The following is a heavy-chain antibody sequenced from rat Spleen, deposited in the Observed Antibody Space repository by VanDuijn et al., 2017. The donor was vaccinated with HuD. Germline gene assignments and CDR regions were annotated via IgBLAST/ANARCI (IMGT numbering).Heavy chain of an antibody. D-gene: IGHD1-2*01. CDR3: TTRPYYSSLNWFPY. J-gene: IGHJ3*01. Sequence: EVQLVESDGGLVQPGRSLKLSCAASGFTFSGYYMAWVRQAPTKGLEWVATISNDVTTTYYRDSVRGRFTISSDNTKTTLYLQMDSLRSEDTATYYCTTRPYYSSLNWFPYWGQGTLVTVSS. CDR1: GFTFSGYY. V-gene: IGHV5-29*01. CDR2: ISNDVTTT.